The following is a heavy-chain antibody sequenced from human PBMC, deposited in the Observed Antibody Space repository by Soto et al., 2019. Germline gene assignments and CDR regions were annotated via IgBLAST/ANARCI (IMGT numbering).Heavy chain of an antibody. J-gene: IGHJ6*02. CDR1: GYSFTSYW. CDR2: IDPSDSYT. D-gene: IGHD5-18*01. V-gene: IGHV5-10-1*01. CDR3: ARHALYTAKDSDYFYYGMAV. Sequence: PGESLKISCKGSGYSFTSYWISWVRQMPGKGLEWMGRIDPSDSYTNYSPSFQGHVTISADKSISTAYLQWSSLKASDTAMYYCARHALYTAKDSDYFYYGMAVWGQGTRVTVPS.